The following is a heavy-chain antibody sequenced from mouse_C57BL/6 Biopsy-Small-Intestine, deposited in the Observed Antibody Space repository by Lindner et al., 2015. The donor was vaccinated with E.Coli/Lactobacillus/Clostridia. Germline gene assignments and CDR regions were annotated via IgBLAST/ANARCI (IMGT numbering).Heavy chain of an antibody. Sequence: SVKVSCKVSGYTFSELSIHWVRQAPGRGLEWLGAFDPEKSEAIYAQNFQGRVTLTEDTSTDTAYMELSSLRSEDTAMYYCATDLGIVGHASEIWGQGTVVTVSS. V-gene: IGHV1-83*01. CDR3: TDLGIVGHASEI. D-gene: IGHD4-1*01. CDR1: YTFSELSI. J-gene: IGHJ3*01. CDR2: DPEKSEAI.